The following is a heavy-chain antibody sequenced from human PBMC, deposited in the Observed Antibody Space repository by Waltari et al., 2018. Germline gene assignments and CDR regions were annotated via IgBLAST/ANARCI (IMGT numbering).Heavy chain of an antibody. D-gene: IGHD3-10*01. J-gene: IGHJ6*03. Sequence: QVQLQESGPGLVKPSETLSLTCTASGGSISSPYWSWIRQPPGKGLEGIGYIYYSGSTNYNPSLKSRVTISVDTSKNQFSLKLSSVTAADTAVYYCARDRGSNYYYYMDVWGKGTTVTVSS. CDR3: ARDRGSNYYYYMDV. CDR1: GGSISSPY. CDR2: IYYSGST. V-gene: IGHV4-59*11.